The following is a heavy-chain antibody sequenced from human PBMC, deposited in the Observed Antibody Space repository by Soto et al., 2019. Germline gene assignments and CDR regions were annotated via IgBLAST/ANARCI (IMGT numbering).Heavy chain of an antibody. CDR2: IYYSGST. V-gene: IGHV4-59*01. J-gene: IGHJ4*02. CDR1: GGSISSYY. D-gene: IGHD7-27*01. Sequence: ASETLSLTCTVSGGSISSYYWSWIRQPPGKGLEWIGYIYYSGSTNYNPSLKSRVTISVDTSKNQFSLKLSSVTAADTAGYYCARAGSLGIDYWGQGTLVTVSS. CDR3: ARAGSLGIDY.